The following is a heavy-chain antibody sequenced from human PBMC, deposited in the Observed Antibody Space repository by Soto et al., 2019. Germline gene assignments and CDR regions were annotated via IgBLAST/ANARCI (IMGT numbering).Heavy chain of an antibody. D-gene: IGHD4-17*01. Sequence: EVQLLESGGGLVQPGGSLRLTCAASGFPFSSYAMSWIRQAPGKGLEWVSSISGSGRSTYYPDSVEGRFTISRDNFKDTLYLQLNSLRAEDTAIYYCVKSRFKSVTTGGDPWGQGALVTVSS. CDR2: ISGSGRST. J-gene: IGHJ5*02. V-gene: IGHV3-23*01. CDR3: VKSRFKSVTTGGDP. CDR1: GFPFSSYA.